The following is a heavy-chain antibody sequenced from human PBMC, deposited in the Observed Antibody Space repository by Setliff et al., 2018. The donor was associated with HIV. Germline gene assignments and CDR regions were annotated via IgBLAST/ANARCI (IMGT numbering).Heavy chain of an antibody. V-gene: IGHV4-39*07. CDR1: GGSISSGSYY. J-gene: IGHJ3*02. Sequence: PSETLSLTCSVSGGSISSGSYYWSWIRQHPGKGLEWIGNIYHSGSTHYNPSLKSRVTISVDTSKNQFSLKLSSVTAADTAVYYCVRWVTTPTKGAFDIWGQGTVVTVSS. D-gene: IGHD3-22*01. CDR3: VRWVTTPTKGAFDI. CDR2: IYHSGST.